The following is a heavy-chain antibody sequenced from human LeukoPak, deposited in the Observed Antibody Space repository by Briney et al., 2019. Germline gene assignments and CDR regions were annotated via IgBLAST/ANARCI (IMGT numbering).Heavy chain of an antibody. V-gene: IGHV3-7*04. CDR3: ARGIVASVIYYYYFDV. Sequence: RGSLRLSCTASGFSFSSYWMDWVRQAPGKGLEWVASVKQDGSEKKYVDSVEGRFTISRDNAKNSLFLQMNTLRAEDTAVYYCARGIVASVIYYYYFDVWGQGTTVTVSS. CDR2: VKQDGSEK. D-gene: IGHD5-12*01. CDR1: GFSFSSYW. J-gene: IGHJ6*03.